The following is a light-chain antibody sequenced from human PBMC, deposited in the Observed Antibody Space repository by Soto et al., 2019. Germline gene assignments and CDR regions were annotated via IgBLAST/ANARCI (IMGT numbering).Light chain of an antibody. V-gene: IGKV3-20*01. CDR1: QRVNTNY. J-gene: IGKJ5*01. Sequence: EIVLTQSPETLSLSPGETATLSCRASQRVNTNYLAWYQRRPGQAPRLLISGASNRATGTPDRFVGRGSGTDFTLSIDRLAPEDFAVYYCQQYGSSPITFGHGTRLEIK. CDR2: GAS. CDR3: QQYGSSPIT.